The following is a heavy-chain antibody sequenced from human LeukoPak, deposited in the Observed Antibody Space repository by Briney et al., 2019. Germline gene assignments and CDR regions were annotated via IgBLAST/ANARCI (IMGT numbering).Heavy chain of an antibody. J-gene: IGHJ6*03. CDR2: MNPNSGNT. D-gene: IGHD2-2*01. CDR1: GYTFTSYD. CDR3: ARTYCSSTSCHGYYYMDV. V-gene: IGHV1-8*01. Sequence: ASVKVSCKASGYTFTSYDINWVRQATGQGLEWMGWMNPNSGNTGYAQKFQGRVTMTTDTSTSTAYMELRSLRSDDTAVYYCARTYCSSTSCHGYYYMDVWGKGTMVTVSS.